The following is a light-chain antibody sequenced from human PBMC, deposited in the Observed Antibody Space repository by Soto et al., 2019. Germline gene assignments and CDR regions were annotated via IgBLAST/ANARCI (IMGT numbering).Light chain of an antibody. CDR2: GVS. V-gene: IGKV3-20*01. CDR1: QSVSTY. Sequence: EIVLTQSPAILSLSPGERATLSCRASQSVSTYLAWYQQKPGQSPRLLIYGVSSRATGIPDRFSGSGSGTDFTLTISRLEPEDSAVYYCQQYNSYSRTFGQGTKVDIK. CDR3: QQYNSYSRT. J-gene: IGKJ1*01.